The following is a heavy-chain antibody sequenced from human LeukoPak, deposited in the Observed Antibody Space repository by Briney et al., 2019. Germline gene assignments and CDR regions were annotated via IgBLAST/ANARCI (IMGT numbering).Heavy chain of an antibody. D-gene: IGHD3-22*01. V-gene: IGHV4-4*07. CDR2: IYSRGNT. Sequence: PSETLSLTCTVSGGSISNYYWSWVRQPAGKGLEWIGLIYSRGNTNYNPSLKSRVTMSVDTSKNQFSLKLSSVTAADTAVYYCARTPIYYYDNSGYYNWGQGTLVTVSS. CDR3: ARTPIYYYDNSGYYN. CDR1: GGSISNYY. J-gene: IGHJ4*02.